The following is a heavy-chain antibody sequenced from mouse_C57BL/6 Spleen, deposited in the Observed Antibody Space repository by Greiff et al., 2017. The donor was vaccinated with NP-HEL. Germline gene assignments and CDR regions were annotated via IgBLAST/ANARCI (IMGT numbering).Heavy chain of an antibody. Sequence: EVQLVESGGDLVKPGGSLKLSCAASGFTFSSYGMSWVRQTPDKRLEWVATISSGGSYTYYPDSVKGRFTISRDNAKNTLYLQMSSLKSEETAMYYCARQFITTVVATPYYFDYGGQGTTLTVSS. D-gene: IGHD1-1*01. CDR3: ARQFITTVVATPYYFDY. CDR2: ISSGGSYT. V-gene: IGHV5-6*01. CDR1: GFTFSSYG. J-gene: IGHJ2*01.